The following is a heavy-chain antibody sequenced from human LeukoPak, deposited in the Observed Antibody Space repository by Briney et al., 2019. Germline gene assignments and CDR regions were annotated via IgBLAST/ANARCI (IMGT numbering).Heavy chain of an antibody. V-gene: IGHV4-39*07. J-gene: IGHJ3*02. Sequence: SETLSLTCTVSGDSISSSSYYWGWIRQPPGKGLEWIGSIYYSGSTYFNPSLKSRVTISVDTFKNQFSLKLSSVTAADTAVYYCARPRLGATPFDAFDIWGQGTMVTVSS. CDR3: ARPRLGATPFDAFDI. CDR2: IYYSGST. D-gene: IGHD1-26*01. CDR1: GDSISSSSYY.